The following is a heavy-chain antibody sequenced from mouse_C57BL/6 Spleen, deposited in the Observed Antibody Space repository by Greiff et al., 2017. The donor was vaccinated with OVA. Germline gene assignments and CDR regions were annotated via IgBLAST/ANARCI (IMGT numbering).Heavy chain of an antibody. CDR3: ARMAPEDAY. CDR1: GYTFTSYW. J-gene: IGHJ3*01. CDR2: INPSSGYT. V-gene: IGHV1-7*01. Sequence: VQLQQSGAELAKPGASVKLSCKASGYTFTSYWMHWVKQRPGQGLEWIGYINPSSGYTNYTKKFKDKATLTADKSSSTAYMQLSRLTYEDSAVYYGARMAPEDAYWGQGTLVTVSA.